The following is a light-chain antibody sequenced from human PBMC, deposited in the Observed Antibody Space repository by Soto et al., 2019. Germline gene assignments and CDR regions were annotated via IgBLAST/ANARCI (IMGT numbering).Light chain of an antibody. CDR3: QQYGSSPPMT. CDR2: GAS. CDR1: QSVSSSY. Sequence: EIVLTQSPGTLSLSPGERATLSCRASQSVSSSYLAWYQQKPGQAPRLLIYGASSRATGIPDRFSGSGSGTDFTLTISRLEPEDFAAYYCQQYGSSPPMTFGQGTKVDIK. V-gene: IGKV3-20*01. J-gene: IGKJ1*01.